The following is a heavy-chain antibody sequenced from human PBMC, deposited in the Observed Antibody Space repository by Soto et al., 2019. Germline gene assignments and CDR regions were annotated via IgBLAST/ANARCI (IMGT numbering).Heavy chain of an antibody. CDR3: ASHSKHPYHCIASSARATFDI. Sequence: ASVKVYCKASGYTFTGYYMHWVRQAPGQGLEWMGWINPNSGGTNYAQKFQGWVTMTRDTSISTAYMELSRLRSDDTAVYYCASHSKHPYHCIASSARATFDILG. D-gene: IGHD2-15*01. V-gene: IGHV1-2*04. CDR2: INPNSGGT. J-gene: IGHJ3*02. CDR1: GYTFTGYY.